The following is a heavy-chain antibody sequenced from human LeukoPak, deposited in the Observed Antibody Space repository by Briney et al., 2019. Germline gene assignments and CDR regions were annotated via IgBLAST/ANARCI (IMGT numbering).Heavy chain of an antibody. Sequence: SETLSLTCAVYGGSFGGYYWSWIRQPPGKGLEWIGEINHSGSTNYNPSLKSRVTISVDTSKNQFSLKLSSVTAADTAVYYCARGRIRRAYYYDSSGYSGPFDYWGQGTLVTVSS. CDR3: ARGRIRRAYYYDSSGYSGPFDY. CDR1: GGSFGGYY. J-gene: IGHJ4*02. V-gene: IGHV4-34*01. CDR2: INHSGST. D-gene: IGHD3-22*01.